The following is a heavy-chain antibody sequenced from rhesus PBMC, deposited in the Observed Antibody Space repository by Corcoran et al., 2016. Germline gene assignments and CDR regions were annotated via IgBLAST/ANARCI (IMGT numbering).Heavy chain of an antibody. V-gene: IGHV4-122*02. D-gene: IGHD3-22*01. Sequence: QVQLQESGPGLVKPSETLSLTCPVSVGSISRSYYSWRWIRPPPGKGLEWIGYIAYSGSTSYNPSLKSRVTISRDTSKNQFSLKLSSVTAADTAVYYCARQWSDYNEFDYWGQGVLVTVSS. CDR3: ARQWSDYNEFDY. CDR2: IAYSGST. CDR1: VGSISRSYYS. J-gene: IGHJ4*01.